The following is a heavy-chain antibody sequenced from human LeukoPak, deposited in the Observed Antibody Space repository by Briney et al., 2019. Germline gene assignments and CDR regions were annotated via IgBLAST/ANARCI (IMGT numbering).Heavy chain of an antibody. CDR3: AVDVEMATTKTDDAFDI. V-gene: IGHV1-69*13. J-gene: IGHJ3*02. D-gene: IGHD5-24*01. CDR1: GGTFSSYA. Sequence: SVKVSCKASGGTFSSYAISWVRQAPGQGLEWMGGIIPIFGTANYAQKFQGRVTITADESTSTAYMELSNLRSEDTAVYYCAVDVEMATTKTDDAFDIWGQGTMVTVSS. CDR2: IIPIFGTA.